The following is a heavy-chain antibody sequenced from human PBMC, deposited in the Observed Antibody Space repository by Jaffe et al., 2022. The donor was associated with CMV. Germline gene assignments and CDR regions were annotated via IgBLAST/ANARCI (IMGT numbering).Heavy chain of an antibody. D-gene: IGHD3-3*01. J-gene: IGHJ2*01. Sequence: QVQLQESGPGLVKPSETLSLTCTVSGGSISSYYWSWIRQPPGKGLEWIGYIYYSGSTNYNPSLKSRVTISVDTSKNQFSLKLSSVTAADTAVYYCARLGGFWSGYRYFDLWGRGTLVTVSS. CDR3: ARLGGFWSGYRYFDL. CDR1: GGSISSYY. V-gene: IGHV4-59*08. CDR2: IYYSGST.